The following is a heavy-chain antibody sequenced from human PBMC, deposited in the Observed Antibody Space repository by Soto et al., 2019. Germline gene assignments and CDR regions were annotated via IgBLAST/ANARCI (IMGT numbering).Heavy chain of an antibody. V-gene: IGHV3-7*01. CDR2: IKQDGSEK. Sequence: PGGSLRLSCAASGFTFSNYWMTWVRQAPGRGLEWVAGIKQDGSEKYYLDSVKGRFTISRDNAKNSLYLQMNSLRAEDTAVYYCARDQVPYYYYYGMDVWGQGTTVTVSS. J-gene: IGHJ6*02. CDR3: ARDQVPYYYYYGMDV. CDR1: GFTFSNYW.